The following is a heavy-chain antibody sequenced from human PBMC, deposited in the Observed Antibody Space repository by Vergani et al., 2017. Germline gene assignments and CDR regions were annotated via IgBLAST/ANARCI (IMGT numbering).Heavy chain of an antibody. D-gene: IGHD2-15*01. Sequence: QVQLQESGPGLVKPSQTLSLTCTVSGGSINSHNYYWSWIRQPAGKGLEWIGRIHTSGSTNYNPSLKSRVTMSEDTSKNQLSLNLTSETAADTAVYFCARGSCLGGSCYKPLFDDWGQGILVTVSS. V-gene: IGHV4-61*02. CDR1: GGSINSHNYY. J-gene: IGHJ4*02. CDR2: IHTSGST. CDR3: ARGSCLGGSCYKPLFDD.